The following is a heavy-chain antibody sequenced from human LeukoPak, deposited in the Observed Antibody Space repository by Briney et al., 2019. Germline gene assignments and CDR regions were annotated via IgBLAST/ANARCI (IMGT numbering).Heavy chain of an antibody. D-gene: IGHD3-16*01. CDR2: IKQDGSEK. V-gene: IGHV3-7*04. J-gene: IGHJ4*02. Sequence: GGSLRLSCAASGFTFSSSWMSWVRQGPGKGLEWVANIKQDGSEKYYVESVKGRFTISRDNAKNSLYLQMDSLRAEDTAVCYCARDYDWGQGTLVTVSS. CDR3: ARDYD. CDR1: GFTFSSSW.